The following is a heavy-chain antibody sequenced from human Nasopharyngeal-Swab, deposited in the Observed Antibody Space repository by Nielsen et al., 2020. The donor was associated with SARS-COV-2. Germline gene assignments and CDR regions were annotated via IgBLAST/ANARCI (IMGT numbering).Heavy chain of an antibody. J-gene: IGHJ6*02. Sequence: GEALKISLSTSGITFNNYNFNLVRQAPGEGLELVSSISSSSSYIYYADSVKGRFTISRDNPKNSLSLQKNSLRAEDTAVYYCARDGLDYDFWSAYFMDVWGQGPTVTVSS. CDR1: GITFNNYN. CDR3: ARDGLDYDFWSAYFMDV. D-gene: IGHD3-3*01. V-gene: IGHV3-21*01. CDR2: ISSSSSYI.